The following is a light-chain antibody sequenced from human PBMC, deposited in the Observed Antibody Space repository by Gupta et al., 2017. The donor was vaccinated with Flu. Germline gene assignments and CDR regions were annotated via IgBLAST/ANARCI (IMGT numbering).Light chain of an antibody. V-gene: IGLV2-14*04. CDR2: DVS. CDR1: SSDVGGNNY. CDR3: SSFTSSSTCV. J-gene: IGLJ1*01. Sequence: SITISCTGTSSDVGGNNYVSWSQQHPAQANQLMIYDVSSRTAGVSSLFSGSKAGNTASLTISGLQAEDAADYYCSSFTSSSTCVFGTGTKVTVL.